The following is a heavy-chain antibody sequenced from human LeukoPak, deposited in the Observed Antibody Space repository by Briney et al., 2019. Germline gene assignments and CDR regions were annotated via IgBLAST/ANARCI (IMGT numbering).Heavy chain of an antibody. J-gene: IGHJ4*02. CDR3: ARGVGGARLLFSFDY. V-gene: IGHV1-69*05. CDR1: GGTFSSYA. CDR2: IITIFGTA. D-gene: IGHD1-26*01. Sequence: SVKVSCKASGGTFSSYAISWVRQAPGQGLEWMGGIITIFGTANYAQKFQGRVTITTDESTSTAYMELSSLRSEDTAVYYCARGVGGARLLFSFDYWGQGTLVTVSS.